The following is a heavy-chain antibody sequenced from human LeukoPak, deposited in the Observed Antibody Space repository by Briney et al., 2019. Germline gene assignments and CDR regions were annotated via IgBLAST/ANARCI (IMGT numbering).Heavy chain of an antibody. CDR3: ARVGVPAARRGWFDP. D-gene: IGHD2-2*01. CDR1: GFTFSSYE. V-gene: IGHV3-48*03. CDR2: ISSSGSTI. J-gene: IGHJ5*02. Sequence: GGSLRLSCAASGFTFSSYEMNWVRQAPGKGLEWVSYISSSGSTIYYADSVKGRFTIFRDNAKNSLYLQMNSLRAEDTAVYYCARVGVPAARRGWFDPWGQGTLVTVSS.